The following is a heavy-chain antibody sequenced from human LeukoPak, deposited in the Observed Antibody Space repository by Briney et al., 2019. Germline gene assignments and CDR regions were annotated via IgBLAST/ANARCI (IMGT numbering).Heavy chain of an antibody. CDR1: AFTFASYA. CDR3: AKVNRPYYDSGALGH. V-gene: IGHV3-23*01. J-gene: IGHJ4*02. Sequence: PGGSLRLSCAASAFTFASYAMNWVRQAPGMGLEWVSGISGTGGTTYYAGSVKGRFTISRDNSKNTLYLEMSSLRAEDTAVYFCAKVNRPYYDSGALGHWGQGTLVTVSS. CDR2: ISGTGGTT. D-gene: IGHD3-16*01.